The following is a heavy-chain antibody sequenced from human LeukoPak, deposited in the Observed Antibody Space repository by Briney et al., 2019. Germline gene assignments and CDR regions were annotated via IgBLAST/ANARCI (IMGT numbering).Heavy chain of an antibody. J-gene: IGHJ3*02. CDR3: ARAGGYSYQLTEGGDAFDI. V-gene: IGHV1-18*04. CDR2: ISAYNGNT. D-gene: IGHD5-18*01. CDR1: GYTFTSYG. Sequence: ASVKVSCKASGYTFTSYGINWVRQAPGQGLEWMGWISAYNGNTNYAQKLQGRVTMTTDTSTRTAYMELRSLRSDDTAVYYCARAGGYSYQLTEGGDAFDIWGQGTMVTVSS.